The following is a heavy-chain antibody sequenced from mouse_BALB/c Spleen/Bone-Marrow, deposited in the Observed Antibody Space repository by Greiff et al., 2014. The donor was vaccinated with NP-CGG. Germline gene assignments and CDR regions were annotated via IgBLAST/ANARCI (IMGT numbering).Heavy chain of an antibody. CDR2: IRNKANGYTT. V-gene: IGHV7-3*02. CDR1: GFTFTDYY. CDR3: ARDRSYHDYDAFAY. J-gene: IGHJ3*01. Sequence: VQLQQPGGGLVQPGGSLRLSCATSGFTFTDYYMSWVRQPPGKALEWLGFIRNKANGYTTEYSASVKGRFTISRDNSQSILYLQMNTLRAEDSATYYCARDRSYHDYDAFAYWGQGTLVTVSA. D-gene: IGHD2-4*01.